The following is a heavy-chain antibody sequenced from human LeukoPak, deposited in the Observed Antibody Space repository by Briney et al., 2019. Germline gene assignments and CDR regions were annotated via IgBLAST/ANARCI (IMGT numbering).Heavy chain of an antibody. Sequence: GRSLRLSCAASGFTFSNYGMHWVRQAPGKGLEWVAVIAYDGKNKYYADAVKGRFTISRDNSKNTLYLQMNSLRAEDTAVYYCARVVGATHFDYWGQGTLVTVSS. CDR1: GFTFSNYG. CDR2: IAYDGKNK. J-gene: IGHJ4*02. D-gene: IGHD1-26*01. CDR3: ARVVGATHFDY. V-gene: IGHV3-30*03.